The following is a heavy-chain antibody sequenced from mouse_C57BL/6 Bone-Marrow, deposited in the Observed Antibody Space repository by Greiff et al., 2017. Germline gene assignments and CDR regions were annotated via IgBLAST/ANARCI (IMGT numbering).Heavy chain of an antibody. CDR1: GYTFTDYE. CDR3: TRLAGPGAMDY. V-gene: IGHV1-15*01. CDR2: FDPETGGT. D-gene: IGHD3-3*01. Sequence: QVQLQQSGAELVRPGASVTLSCKASGYTFTDYEMHWVKQTPVHGLEWIGAFDPETGGTAYNQKFKGKAILTADKSSSTAYMELRSLTSEDSAVYYCTRLAGPGAMDYWGQGTSVTVSS. J-gene: IGHJ4*01.